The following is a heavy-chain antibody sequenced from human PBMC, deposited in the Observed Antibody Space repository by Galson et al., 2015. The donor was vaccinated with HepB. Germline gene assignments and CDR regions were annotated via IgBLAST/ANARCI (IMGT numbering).Heavy chain of an antibody. CDR3: ARADSSSLDY. V-gene: IGHV3-30*04. CDR1: GSTFSSYA. Sequence: SLRLSCAASGSTFSSYAMHWVRQAPGKGLEWVAVISYDGSNKYYADSVKGRFTISRDNSKDTLYLQMNSLRAEDTAVYYCARADSSSLDYWGQGTLVTVS. CDR2: ISYDGSNK. J-gene: IGHJ4*02. D-gene: IGHD6-13*01.